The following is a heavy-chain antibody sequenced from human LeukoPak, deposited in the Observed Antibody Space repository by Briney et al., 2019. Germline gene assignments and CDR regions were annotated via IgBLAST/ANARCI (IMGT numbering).Heavy chain of an antibody. D-gene: IGHD6-25*01. CDR3: ARGIEAGVDY. CDR2: MSPGSGYT. J-gene: IGHJ4*02. CDR1: GYTFTNYD. V-gene: IGHV1-8*02. Sequence: ASVNVSCKTSGYTFTNYDINWVRQATGQGLEWLGWMSPGSGYTGYAQKFQGRVTMTRDISITTAYVELSSLRSEDTAVYYCARGIEAGVDYWGRGTLVTVPS.